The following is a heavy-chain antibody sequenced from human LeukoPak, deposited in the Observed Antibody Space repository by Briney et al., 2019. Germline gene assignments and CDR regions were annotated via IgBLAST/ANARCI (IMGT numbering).Heavy chain of an antibody. CDR3: AKRSYRVDSFTDY. V-gene: IGHV3-21*04. Sequence: PGGSLRLSCAASGFTFSTYTMNWVRQAPGKGLEWVSSITSSSSYIYYADSVKGRLTISRDNSKNTLYLQMNSLRAEDTAVYYCAKRSYRVDSFTDYWGQGTLVTVSS. CDR1: GFTFSTYT. D-gene: IGHD5-12*01. CDR2: ITSSSSYI. J-gene: IGHJ4*02.